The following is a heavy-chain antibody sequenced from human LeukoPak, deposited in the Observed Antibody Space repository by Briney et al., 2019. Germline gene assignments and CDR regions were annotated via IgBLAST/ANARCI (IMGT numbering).Heavy chain of an antibody. CDR1: GYSFTSYW. D-gene: IGHD3-10*01. CDR3: ARRATMVRGVITDAFDI. V-gene: IGHV5-51*01. J-gene: IGHJ3*02. Sequence: GGSLQISCKGSGYSFTSYWIGWVRQVPGKGLEWMGIIYPGDSDTRYSPSFQGQVTISADKSISTAYLQWSSLKASDTAMYYCARRATMVRGVITDAFDIWGQGTMVTVSS. CDR2: IYPGDSDT.